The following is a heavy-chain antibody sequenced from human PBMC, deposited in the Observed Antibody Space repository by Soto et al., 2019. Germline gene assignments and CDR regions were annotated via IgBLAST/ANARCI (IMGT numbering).Heavy chain of an antibody. D-gene: IGHD2-21*01. Sequence: SETLSLTCTVSGGSISSYYWSWIRQPPGKGLEWIGYIYYSGSTNYNPSLKSRVTISVDTSKNQFSLKLSSVTAADTAVYYCARGLLMARPFDYWGQGTLVTVSS. CDR1: GGSISSYY. J-gene: IGHJ4*02. V-gene: IGHV4-59*01. CDR2: IYYSGST. CDR3: ARGLLMARPFDY.